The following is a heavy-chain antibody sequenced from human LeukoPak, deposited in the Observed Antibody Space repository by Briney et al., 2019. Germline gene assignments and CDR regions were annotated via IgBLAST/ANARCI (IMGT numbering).Heavy chain of an antibody. CDR2: INPNSGGT. V-gene: IGHV1-2*02. J-gene: IGHJ4*02. D-gene: IGHD3-22*01. CDR3: ARSSDSSGYFYYFDY. Sequence: GASVKVSCKASGYTFTGYYMHWVRQAPGQGLEWMGWINPNSGGTNYAQKFQGRVTMTRDTSISTAYMELSRLRSDDTAVYYCARSSDSSGYFYYFDYWGQGTLVTVSS. CDR1: GYTFTGYY.